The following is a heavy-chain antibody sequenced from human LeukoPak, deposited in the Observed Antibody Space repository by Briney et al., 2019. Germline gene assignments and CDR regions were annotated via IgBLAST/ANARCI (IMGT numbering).Heavy chain of an antibody. CDR2: ISSRGSTI. D-gene: IGHD6-19*01. J-gene: IGHJ4*02. CDR1: GFTFSDYY. V-gene: IGHV3-11*01. CDR3: ATEGRGWYTGDLDY. Sequence: PGGALRLSCAASGFTFSDYYMSWIRQAPGKGREWVSYISSRGSTIYYADSVKGRFTISRDHAQPSLYPQLNSLTAADPAVYSCATEGRGWYTGDLDYWSPGTLVTVPS.